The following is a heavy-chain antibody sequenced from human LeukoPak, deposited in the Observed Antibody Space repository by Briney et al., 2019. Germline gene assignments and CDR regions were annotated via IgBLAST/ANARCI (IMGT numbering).Heavy chain of an antibody. CDR1: GGSISSGGYY. D-gene: IGHD3-22*01. CDR2: IYYSGST. CDR3: ARNYYDSSGYETEYHDAFDI. J-gene: IGHJ3*02. V-gene: IGHV4-31*03. Sequence: SETLSLTCTVSGGSISSGGYYWSWIRQHPGKGLEWIGYIYYSGSTYYNPSLKSRVTISVDTSKNQFSLKLSSVTAADTAVYYCARNYYDSSGYETEYHDAFDIWGQGTMVTVSS.